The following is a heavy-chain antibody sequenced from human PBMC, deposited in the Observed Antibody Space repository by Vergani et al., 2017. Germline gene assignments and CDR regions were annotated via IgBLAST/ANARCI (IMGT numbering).Heavy chain of an antibody. D-gene: IGHD3-10*01. CDR3: AKVHRAGTLFSYYGMDV. CDR2: ISAGASTA. CDR1: GFTFGSYA. J-gene: IGHJ6*02. V-gene: IGHV3-23*04. Sequence: EVQLVESGGGLVKPGGSLRLSCAASGFTFGSYAMNWVRQAQGKGLEWVSGISAGASTAYHADSVKGRFTISRDNSKNTLYLQLNSLRAEDTAVYYCAKVHRAGTLFSYYGMDVWGHGTTVTVSS.